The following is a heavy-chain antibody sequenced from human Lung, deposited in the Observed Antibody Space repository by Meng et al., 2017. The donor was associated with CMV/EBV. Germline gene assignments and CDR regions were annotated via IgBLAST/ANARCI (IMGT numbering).Heavy chain of an antibody. CDR1: GLTFSSYG. CDR3: AKGGGRYYDDAFDV. V-gene: IGHV3-23*01. D-gene: IGHD2/OR15-2a*01. CDR2: IGATAGGT. J-gene: IGHJ3*01. Sequence: GEXXKISCAASGLTFSSYGMSWVRQAPGKGLEWVSSIGATAGGTYYADSVKGRFTISRDNAKNTLYLQMNSLRAEDTAVYYCAKGGGRYYDDAFDVWGQGKXV.